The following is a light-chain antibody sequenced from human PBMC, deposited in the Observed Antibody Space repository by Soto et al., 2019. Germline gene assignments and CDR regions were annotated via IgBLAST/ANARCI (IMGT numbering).Light chain of an antibody. CDR1: HDISNF. Sequence: DIQVTQSPSSLSASVGDSITITCQTSHDISNFLNWYQQKPGKVPKLLIYDASKLEAGVPSRFSGSGSGKDFTFTITSLQAEDFATYYCQQYDNVPPNTFGQGTKLAIK. J-gene: IGKJ2*01. CDR3: QQYDNVPPNT. CDR2: DAS. V-gene: IGKV1-33*01.